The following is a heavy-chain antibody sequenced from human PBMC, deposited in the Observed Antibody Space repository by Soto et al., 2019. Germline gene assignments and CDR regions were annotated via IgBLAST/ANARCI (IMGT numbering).Heavy chain of an antibody. CDR2: ISDSGHTT. CDR1: GFSFSNYA. D-gene: IGHD1-26*01. J-gene: IGHJ4*02. V-gene: IGHV3-23*01. CDR3: AKALVGEVGATDY. Sequence: GGSLRLSCAASGFSFSNYAMSWVRQAPGRGLEWVSVISDSGHTTYYADSVKGRFTISRDNSKNTLFLQMNRLRAEDTAVYYCAKALVGEVGATDYWGQGTLVTVSS.